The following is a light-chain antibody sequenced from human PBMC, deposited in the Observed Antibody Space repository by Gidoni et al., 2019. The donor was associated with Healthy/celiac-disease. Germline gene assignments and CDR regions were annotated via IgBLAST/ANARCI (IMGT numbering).Light chain of an antibody. J-gene: IGLJ3*02. Sequence: QSVLTPPPSASGTPAQRVTISCSGSSSNIGSNTVNWYQQLPGTAPKLLIYSKNQRPSGVPDRFSGSKSGTSASLAISGLQSEDEADYYCAAWDDSLNGWVFGGGTKLTVL. CDR3: AAWDDSLNGWV. V-gene: IGLV1-44*01. CDR1: SSNIGSNT. CDR2: SKN.